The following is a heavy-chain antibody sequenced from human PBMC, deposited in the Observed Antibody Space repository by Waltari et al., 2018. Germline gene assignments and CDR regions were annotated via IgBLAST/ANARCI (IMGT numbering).Heavy chain of an antibody. D-gene: IGHD1-26*01. Sequence: QVQLVQSGAEVKKPGASVKVSCKASGYTCTSYGISWVREAPGQGLEWMGWISAYNGNTNYAQKLQGRVTMTTDTSTSTAYMELRSLGSDDTAVYYCARAPKPVGATPWVDYWGQGTLVTVSS. J-gene: IGHJ4*02. V-gene: IGHV1-18*04. CDR3: ARAPKPVGATPWVDY. CDR1: GYTCTSYG. CDR2: ISAYNGNT.